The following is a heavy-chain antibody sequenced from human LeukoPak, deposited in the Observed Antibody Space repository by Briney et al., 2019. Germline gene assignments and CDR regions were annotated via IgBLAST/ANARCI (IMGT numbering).Heavy chain of an antibody. J-gene: IGHJ4*02. D-gene: IGHD4-17*01. V-gene: IGHV1-18*01. CDR1: GYTFTNYG. CDR2: ISAYNGNI. Sequence: ASVKVSCKASGYTFTNYGISWVRQAPGQGLEWMGWISAYNGNINYAQKLQGRVTMTTDTSTSTAYMELRSLRSDDTAVYYCARDPPHGYGRVNFDYWGQGTLVTVSS. CDR3: ARDPPHGYGRVNFDY.